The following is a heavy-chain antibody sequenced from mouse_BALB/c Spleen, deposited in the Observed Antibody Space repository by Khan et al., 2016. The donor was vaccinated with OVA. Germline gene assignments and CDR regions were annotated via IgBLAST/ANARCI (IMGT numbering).Heavy chain of an antibody. D-gene: IGHD1-1*01. J-gene: IGHJ2*01. V-gene: IGHV1-77*01. Sequence: QVQLKQSGPVLVKPGASVKMSCKASGYMFSDYVINWVKQRTGQGLEWIGQIFPGSGDSCYNEKFKGQATLTTDKSSNTAYMQLSSLTSEDSAVYCCARSGYGSLVYWGQGTTLTVSS. CDR3: ARSGYGSLVY. CDR1: GYMFSDYV. CDR2: IFPGSGDS.